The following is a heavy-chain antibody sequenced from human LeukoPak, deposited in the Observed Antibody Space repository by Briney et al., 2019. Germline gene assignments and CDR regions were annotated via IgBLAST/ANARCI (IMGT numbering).Heavy chain of an antibody. CDR3: ARGYGYVVHGFDY. Sequence: SETLSLTCAVYGGSFSGYYWSWIRQPPGKGLEWIGEINHSGSTNYNPSLKSRVTISVDTSKNQFSLKLCSVTAADTAVYYCARGYGYVVHGFDYWGQGTLVTVSS. D-gene: IGHD6-13*01. J-gene: IGHJ4*02. CDR2: INHSGST. V-gene: IGHV4-34*01. CDR1: GGSFSGYY.